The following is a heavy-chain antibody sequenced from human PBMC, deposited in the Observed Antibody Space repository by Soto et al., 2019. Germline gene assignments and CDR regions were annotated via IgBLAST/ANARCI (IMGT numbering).Heavy chain of an antibody. V-gene: IGHV1-69*02. J-gene: IGHJ4*02. CDR3: ARPNPQRGSGFLFDD. CDR1: GGTFSSYT. D-gene: IGHD2-15*01. CDR2: IIPILGIA. Sequence: QVQLVQSGAEVKKPGSSVKVSCKASGGTFSSYTISWVRQAPGQGLEWMGRIIPILGIANYAPKFQGRVTTPXXXSXXTAYMELSSLRSEDTAVYYWARPNPQRGSGFLFDDWGQGTLVTVSS.